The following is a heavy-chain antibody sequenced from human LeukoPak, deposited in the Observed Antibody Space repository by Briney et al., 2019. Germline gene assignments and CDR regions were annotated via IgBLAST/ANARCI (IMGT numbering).Heavy chain of an antibody. J-gene: IGHJ4*02. V-gene: IGHV3-23*01. D-gene: IGHD3-22*01. CDR2: ISGSGGST. CDR1: GFTFSSYA. Sequence: AGGSLRLSCAASGFTFSSYAMSWVRQAPGKGLEWVSAISGSGGSTYYADSVKGRFTISRDNSKNTLYLQMNSLRAEDTAVYYWAKYITMIVVVITGAFDYWGQGTLVTVSS. CDR3: AKYITMIVVVITGAFDY.